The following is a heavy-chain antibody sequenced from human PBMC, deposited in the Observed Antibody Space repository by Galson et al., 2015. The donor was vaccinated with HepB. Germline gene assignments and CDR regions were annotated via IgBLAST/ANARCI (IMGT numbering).Heavy chain of an antibody. V-gene: IGHV1-8*01. CDR3: ARGGQLWSTYDYYGMDV. Sequence: SVKVSCKASGYTFTSYDINWVRQATGQGLEWMGWMNPNSVNKGYAQKFQGRVTMTRNTSISTAYMELSSLRSEDTAVYYCARGGQLWSTYDYYGMDVWGQGTTVTVSS. J-gene: IGHJ6*02. CDR2: MNPNSVNK. CDR1: GYTFTSYD. D-gene: IGHD5-18*01.